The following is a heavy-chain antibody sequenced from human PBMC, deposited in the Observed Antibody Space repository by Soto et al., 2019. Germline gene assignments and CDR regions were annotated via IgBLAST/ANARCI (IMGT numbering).Heavy chain of an antibody. V-gene: IGHV3-66*01. Sequence: GSLRLSCAASGFTVSSNYMSWVRQAPGKGLEWVSVIYSGGSTYYADSVKGRFTISRDNSKNTLYLQMNSLRAEDTAVYYCARAYYYDSSGNYHYHSMDVWGQGTTVTVSS. CDR2: IYSGGST. D-gene: IGHD3-22*01. CDR3: ARAYYYDSSGNYHYHSMDV. CDR1: GFTVSSNY. J-gene: IGHJ6*02.